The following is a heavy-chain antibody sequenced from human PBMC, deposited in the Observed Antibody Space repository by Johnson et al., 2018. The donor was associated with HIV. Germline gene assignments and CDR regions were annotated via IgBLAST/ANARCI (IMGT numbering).Heavy chain of an antibody. J-gene: IGHJ3*02. V-gene: IGHV3-11*04. Sequence: QVQLVESGGGLVKPGGSLRLVCAASGFSFSDYYMSWIRQAPGKGLEWVSFISSSGNSIYHAEYVEGRFAISRDNAENSLDLQMNSLRVEDTAVYYCARVQWLILDAFDIWGQGTMVTVSS. D-gene: IGHD6-19*01. CDR3: ARVQWLILDAFDI. CDR1: GFSFSDYY. CDR2: ISSSGNSI.